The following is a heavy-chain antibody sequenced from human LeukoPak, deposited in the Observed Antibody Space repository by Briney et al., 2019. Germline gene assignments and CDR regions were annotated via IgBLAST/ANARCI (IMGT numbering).Heavy chain of an antibody. V-gene: IGHV3-23*01. CDR1: GFTFSSYA. CDR3: AKRDSSGYYYFDF. Sequence: PGGSLRLSCAASGFTFSSYALSWVRHAPGEGLQWVSAIGGSGGTTYYADSVKGRFTISRDNSKNTLYLQMNSLRAEDTAVYYCAKRDSSGYYYFDFWGQGTLVTVSS. CDR2: IGGSGGTT. D-gene: IGHD3-22*01. J-gene: IGHJ4*02.